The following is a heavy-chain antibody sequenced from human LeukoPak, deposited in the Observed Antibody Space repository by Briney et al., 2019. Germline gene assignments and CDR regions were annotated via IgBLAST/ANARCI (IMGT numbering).Heavy chain of an antibody. V-gene: IGHV1-69*13. J-gene: IGHJ4*02. CDR3: ARSWDTAMVSYFDY. Sequence: SVKVSCKASGGTFSSYAISWVRQAPGQALEWMGGIIPIFGTANYAQTFQGRVTITANESTSTAYMELSSLRSEDTAVYYCARSWDTAMVSYFDYWGQGTLVTVSS. CDR1: GGTFSSYA. CDR2: IIPIFGTA. D-gene: IGHD5-18*01.